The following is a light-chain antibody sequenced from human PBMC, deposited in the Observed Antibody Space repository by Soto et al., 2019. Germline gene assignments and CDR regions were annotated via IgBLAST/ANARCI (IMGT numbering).Light chain of an antibody. CDR3: AAWDDSLSVL. J-gene: IGLJ2*01. Sequence: QSVLTQPPSDSGTPGQRVTIYCSGSSSNIGSNYVYWYQQLPGTAPKLLIYRNNQRPSGVPDRFSGSKSGTSASLAISGLRSEDEADYYCAAWDDSLSVLFGGGTKLTVL. CDR1: SSNIGSNY. V-gene: IGLV1-47*01. CDR2: RNN.